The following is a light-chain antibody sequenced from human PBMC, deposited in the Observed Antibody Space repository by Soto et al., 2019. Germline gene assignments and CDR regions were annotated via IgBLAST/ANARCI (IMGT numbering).Light chain of an antibody. V-gene: IGKV3-20*01. CDR2: GAS. Sequence: EIVLTQSPGTLSLSPAERATLSCRASQSVSSNYLAWYQQKRGQAPRLLIYGASSRATGIPTRFSGSGSGTDFTLTISRLEPEDFAVYYCQPYDTSPRTFGQGTKVEI. CDR1: QSVSSNY. CDR3: QPYDTSPRT. J-gene: IGKJ1*01.